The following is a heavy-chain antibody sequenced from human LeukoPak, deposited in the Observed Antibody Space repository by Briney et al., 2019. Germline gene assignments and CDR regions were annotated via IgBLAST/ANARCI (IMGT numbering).Heavy chain of an antibody. D-gene: IGHD3-10*01. Sequence: SETLSLTCTVSGGSISSGGYYWRWIRQHPGKGLEWIGYIYYSGSTYYNPSLKSRVTISVDTSKNQFSLKLSSVTAADTAVYYCARGEFITMVRGPIDYWGQGTLVTVSS. J-gene: IGHJ4*02. CDR3: ARGEFITMVRGPIDY. CDR2: IYYSGST. CDR1: GGSISSGGYY. V-gene: IGHV4-31*03.